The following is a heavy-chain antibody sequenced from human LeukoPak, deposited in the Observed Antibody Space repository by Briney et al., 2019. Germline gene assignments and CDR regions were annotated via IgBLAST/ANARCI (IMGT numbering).Heavy chain of an antibody. D-gene: IGHD3-3*01. CDR2: ISYDGSNK. V-gene: IGHV3-30-3*01. CDR1: GFTFSSYA. Sequence: PGGSLRLSCAASGFTFSSYAMHWVRQAPGKWLEWVAVISYDGSNKYYADSVKGRFTISRDNSKNTLYLQMNSLRAEDTAVYYCARILGGRPWYYFDYWGQGTLVTVPS. CDR3: ARILGGRPWYYFDY. J-gene: IGHJ4*02.